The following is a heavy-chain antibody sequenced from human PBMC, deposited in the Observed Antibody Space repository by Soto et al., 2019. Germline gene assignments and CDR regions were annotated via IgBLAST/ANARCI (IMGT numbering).Heavy chain of an antibody. CDR1: GGSVSSGSYY. D-gene: IGHD2-15*01. CDR2: IYYSGST. V-gene: IGHV4-61*01. CDR3: ARVVVEDIVVVVAAGGPLDYYGMDV. J-gene: IGHJ6*02. Sequence: SETLSLTCTVSGGSVSSGSYYWSWIRQPPGKGLEWIGYIYYSGSTNYNPSLKSRVTISVDTSKNQFSLKLSSVTAADTAVYYCARVVVEDIVVVVAAGGPLDYYGMDVWGQGTTVTVSS.